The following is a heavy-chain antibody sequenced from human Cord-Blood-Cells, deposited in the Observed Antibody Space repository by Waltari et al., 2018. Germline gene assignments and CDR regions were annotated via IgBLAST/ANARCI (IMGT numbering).Heavy chain of an antibody. V-gene: IGHV3-15*01. J-gene: IGHJ4*02. CDR1: GFTFSNAW. Sequence: EVQLVESGGGLVKPGGSLRLSCAASGFTFSNAWMSWFRQAPGKGLEWVGRIKSKTDGGTTDYAAPVKGRFTISRDDSKNTLYLQMTSLKTEDTAVYYCTTEPSQANWGSRPGYWGQGTLVTVSS. CDR2: IKSKTDGGTT. D-gene: IGHD7-27*01. CDR3: TTEPSQANWGSRPGY.